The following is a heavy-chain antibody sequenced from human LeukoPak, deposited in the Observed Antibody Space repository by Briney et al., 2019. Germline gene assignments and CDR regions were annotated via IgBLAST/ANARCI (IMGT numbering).Heavy chain of an antibody. CDR2: IYYTGTS. CDR3: ARDLNYYDGSTYYDAFDI. V-gene: IGHV4-59*11. D-gene: IGHD3-22*01. Sequence: SETLSLTCTVSGGSISTHFWTWIRQPPGKGLEFIGNIYYTGTSNYNPSLKSRVTMSIDTTKNQFSLNLSSVTAADTAVYYCARDLNYYDGSTYYDAFDIWGQGTLVTVSS. J-gene: IGHJ3*02. CDR1: GGSISTHF.